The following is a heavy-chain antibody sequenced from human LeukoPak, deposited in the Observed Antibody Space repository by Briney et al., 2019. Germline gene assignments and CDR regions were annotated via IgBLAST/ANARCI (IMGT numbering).Heavy chain of an antibody. V-gene: IGHV1-8*02. Sequence: GASVKVSCKASGYTFTGYYMHWVRQAPGQGLEWMGWMNPNSGNTGYAQKFQGRVTMTRNTSISTAYMELSSLRSEDTAVYYCARGLLWLRFLGYWGQGTLVTVSS. CDR1: GYTFTGYY. CDR3: ARGLLWLRFLGY. CDR2: MNPNSGNT. D-gene: IGHD5-12*01. J-gene: IGHJ4*02.